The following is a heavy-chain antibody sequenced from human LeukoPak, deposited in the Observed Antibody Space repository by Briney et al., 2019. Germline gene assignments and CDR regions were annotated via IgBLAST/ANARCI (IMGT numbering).Heavy chain of an antibody. V-gene: IGHV4-39*07. CDR3: ARGSYSTAHYDAFDI. D-gene: IGHD1-26*01. Sequence: SETLSLTCTVSGGSISSSSYYWGWIRQPPGKGLEWIGSIHYSGSTNYNPSLKSRVTISVDTSKNQFSLKLSSVTAADTAVYYCARGSYSTAHYDAFDIWGQGTMVTVSS. J-gene: IGHJ3*02. CDR2: IHYSGST. CDR1: GGSISSSSYY.